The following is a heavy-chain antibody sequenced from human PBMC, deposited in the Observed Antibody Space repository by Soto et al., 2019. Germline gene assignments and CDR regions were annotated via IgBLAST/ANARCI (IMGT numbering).Heavy chain of an antibody. CDR3: AKEREPGPFDY. J-gene: IGHJ4*02. Sequence: SCKASGSTFAYFAISWVRQAPGQGLEWVSVVTGSGGSTYYADSVKGRFTISRDNSKNTLYLQMNSLRAEDTAVYYCAKEREPGPFDYWGQGTLVTVS. CDR1: GSTFAYFA. D-gene: IGHD1-26*01. V-gene: IGHV3-23*01. CDR2: VTGSGGST.